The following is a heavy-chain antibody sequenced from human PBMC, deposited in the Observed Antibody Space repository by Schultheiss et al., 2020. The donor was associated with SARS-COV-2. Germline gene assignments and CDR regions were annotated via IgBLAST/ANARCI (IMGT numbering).Heavy chain of an antibody. CDR2: IYYSGST. D-gene: IGHD4-17*01. Sequence: SETLSLTCTVSGDSITRSYYYWAWIRQPPGKGLDWIGYIYYSGSTNYNPSLKSRVTISVDTSKNQFSLKLSSVTAADTAVYYCARLLNYGDYSLGIDPWGQGTLVTVSS. J-gene: IGHJ5*02. V-gene: IGHV4-61*05. CDR1: GDSITRSYYY. CDR3: ARLLNYGDYSLGIDP.